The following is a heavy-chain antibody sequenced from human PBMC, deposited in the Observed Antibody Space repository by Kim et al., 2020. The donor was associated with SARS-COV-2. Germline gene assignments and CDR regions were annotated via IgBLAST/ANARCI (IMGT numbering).Heavy chain of an antibody. V-gene: IGHV3-7*01. D-gene: IGHD1-20*01. J-gene: IGHJ4*02. CDR2: ER. CDR3: ARDKGITTSY. Sequence: ERNYVDYVKGRFTISRDNAKNSLYLQMDNLRAEDTALYYCARDKGITTSYWGQGTLVTVSS.